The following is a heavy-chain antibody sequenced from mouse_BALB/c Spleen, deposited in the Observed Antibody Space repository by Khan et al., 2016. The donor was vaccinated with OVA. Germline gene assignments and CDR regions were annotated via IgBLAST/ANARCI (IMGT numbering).Heavy chain of an antibody. CDR1: GYTFSSYW. CDR3: ARVNNGSRDYFDY. Sequence: QVQLKQSGAELMKPGASVKISCKATGYTFSSYWLEWVKQRPGHGLKWIGEILPGSGSSNYNEKFKGKATFTADISSKTTYMQLSSLTSEDSAVDYCARVNNGSRDYFDYWGQGTTLTVSS. J-gene: IGHJ2*01. CDR2: ILPGSGSS. V-gene: IGHV1-9*01. D-gene: IGHD1-1*01.